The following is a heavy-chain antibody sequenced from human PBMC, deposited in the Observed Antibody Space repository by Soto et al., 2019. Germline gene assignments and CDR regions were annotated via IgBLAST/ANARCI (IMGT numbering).Heavy chain of an antibody. D-gene: IGHD3-9*01. CDR2: IYYSGST. CDR3: ARDVYDILTGSHYYYYGMDV. CDR1: GGSISSGGYY. J-gene: IGHJ6*02. V-gene: IGHV4-31*03. Sequence: SETLSLTCTVSGGSISSGGYYWSWIRQHPGKGLEWIGYIYYSGSTYYNPSLKSRVTISVDTSKNQFSLKLSSVTAADTAVYYCARDVYDILTGSHYYYYGMDVWGQGTTVTAP.